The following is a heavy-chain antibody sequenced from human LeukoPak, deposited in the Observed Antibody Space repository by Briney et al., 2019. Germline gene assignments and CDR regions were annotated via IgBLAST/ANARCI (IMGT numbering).Heavy chain of an antibody. CDR1: GFTFSSYW. D-gene: IGHD3-22*01. Sequence: PGGSLRLSCATSGFTFSSYWRHWVRQAPGKGLVLVSRINTDGSTTNYADSVKGRFTISRDNAKNTLYLQMNSLRAEDTAVYYCASLGDTMIVAVDYWGQGTLVTVSS. J-gene: IGHJ4*02. V-gene: IGHV3-74*01. CDR2: INTDGSTT. CDR3: ASLGDTMIVAVDY.